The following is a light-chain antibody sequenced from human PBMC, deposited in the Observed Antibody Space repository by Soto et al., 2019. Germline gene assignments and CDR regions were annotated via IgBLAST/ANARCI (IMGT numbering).Light chain of an antibody. CDR3: QQYNTYSWT. J-gene: IGKJ1*01. Sequence: DIQMTQSPSTLSASVGDRVTITSRASQSISSWLTWYQQKPGKAPKLLIYKASILETGVPSRFSGSGSGTEFTLTISSLQPDDFATYYCQQYNTYSWTFGQGTKVEIK. V-gene: IGKV1-5*03. CDR2: KAS. CDR1: QSISSW.